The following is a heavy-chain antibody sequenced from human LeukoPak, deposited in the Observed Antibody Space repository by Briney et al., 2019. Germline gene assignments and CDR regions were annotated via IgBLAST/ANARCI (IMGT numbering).Heavy chain of an antibody. CDR2: VYSGGST. V-gene: IGHV3-53*01. CDR3: ASERDGYNWSY. CDR1: GFTVSSNY. Sequence: PGGSLRLSCAASGFTVSSNYMSWVRQAPGKGLEWVSVVYSGGSTYYSDSVKGRFTISRDNSKNTLYLQMNSLRAEDTAVYYCASERDGYNWSYWGQGTLVTVSS. J-gene: IGHJ4*02. D-gene: IGHD5-24*01.